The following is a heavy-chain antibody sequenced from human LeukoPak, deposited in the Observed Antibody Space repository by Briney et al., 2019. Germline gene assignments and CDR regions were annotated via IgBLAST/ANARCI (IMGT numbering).Heavy chain of an antibody. CDR1: GFTFSTYG. CDR3: AKDMAGYNY. CDR2: ISGSGGST. J-gene: IGHJ4*02. V-gene: IGHV3-23*01. D-gene: IGHD3-9*01. Sequence: RGSLRLSCAASGFTFSTYGMSWVRQAPGKGLEWVSAISGSGGSTYYADSVKGRFTISRDNSKNTLYLQMNSLRAEDTAVYYCAKDMAGYNYWGQGTLVTVSS.